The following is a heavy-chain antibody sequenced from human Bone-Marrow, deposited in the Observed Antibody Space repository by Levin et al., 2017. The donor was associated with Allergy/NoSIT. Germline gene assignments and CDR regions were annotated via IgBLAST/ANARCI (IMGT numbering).Heavy chain of an antibody. CDR3: ARESGSGVADY. J-gene: IGHJ4*02. CDR1: GGTFDSSS. V-gene: IGHV1-69*10. CDR2: IIPTFGIA. Sequence: SVKVSCVASGGTFDSSSISWVRQAPGQGLEWVGRIIPTFGIANYAQKFQDRVTVTADKSTSIAYMEMGSLTSDDTAVYYCARESGSGVADYWGQGTLVTVSS. D-gene: IGHD6-19*01.